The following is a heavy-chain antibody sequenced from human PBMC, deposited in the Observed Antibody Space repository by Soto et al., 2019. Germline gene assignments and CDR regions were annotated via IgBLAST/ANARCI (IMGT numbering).Heavy chain of an antibody. CDR3: ARHPTFSSSSGRLDR. J-gene: IGHJ5*02. CDR2: IYPGDSDT. CDR1: GYRFTSFW. V-gene: IGHV5-51*01. D-gene: IGHD6-6*01. Sequence: GESLKISCKGSGYRFTSFWIGWVRQMLGKGLEWMGSIYPGDSDTRYSPSFQGQVTILVDNSISTAYLQWSSLKASDTAMYYCARHPTFSSSSGRLDRWGQGTLVTVSS.